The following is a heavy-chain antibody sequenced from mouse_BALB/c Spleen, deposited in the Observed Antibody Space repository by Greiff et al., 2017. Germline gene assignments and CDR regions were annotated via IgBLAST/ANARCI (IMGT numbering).Heavy chain of an antibody. CDR3: AREALYYDYDVRFAY. CDR1: GFSLTSYV. CDR2: LWAGGST. Sequence: VQLVESGPGLVPPSQSLSITCTVSGFSLTSYVVPWVRQPPGKGLEWLGVLWAGGSTNYNSALMSRLSISKDNSKSQVFLKMTSLQTDDTAMYYCAREALYYDYDVRFAYWGQGTLVTVSA. J-gene: IGHJ3*01. D-gene: IGHD2-4*01. V-gene: IGHV2-9*02.